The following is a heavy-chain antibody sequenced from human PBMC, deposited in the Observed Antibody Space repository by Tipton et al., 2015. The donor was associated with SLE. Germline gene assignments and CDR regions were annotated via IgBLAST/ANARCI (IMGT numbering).Heavy chain of an antibody. CDR3: ARVAMGSFDY. D-gene: IGHD5-18*01. Sequence: TLSLTCAVYGGSFSGYYWSWIRQPPGKGLEWIGEINHSGSTNYNPSLKSRVTISVDTSKNQFSLKLSSVTAADTAVYYCARVAMGSFDYWGQGILVTVSS. CDR1: GGSFSGYY. V-gene: IGHV4-34*01. CDR2: INHSGST. J-gene: IGHJ4*02.